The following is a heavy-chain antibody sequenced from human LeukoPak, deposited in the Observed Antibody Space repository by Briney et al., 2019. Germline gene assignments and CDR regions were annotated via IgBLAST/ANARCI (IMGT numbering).Heavy chain of an antibody. CDR3: VSAYGGLLDH. Sequence: GGSLSLSRETSGFTFNSYEMNWVRQAPGEGLEWISYINSGGSVIYYAESVKGRFTISRNNADNSLFLRMNSLRVEDTAFYYWVSAYGGLLDHWGQGTLVTVSS. CDR2: INSGGSVI. J-gene: IGHJ4*02. CDR1: GFTFNSYE. V-gene: IGHV3-48*03. D-gene: IGHD3-16*01.